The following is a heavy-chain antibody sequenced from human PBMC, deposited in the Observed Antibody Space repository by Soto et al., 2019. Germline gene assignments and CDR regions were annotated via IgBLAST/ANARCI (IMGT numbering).Heavy chain of an antibody. CDR2: ISVYNGNT. CDR3: VRAKIRSSHYYEPNAFDL. J-gene: IGHJ3*01. Sequence: ASVKVSCKASGYTFTTYGISWVRQAPGQGLEWMGWISVYNGNTKYAKKFQGRVTMTTDTSTNTAYMDLRSLRSDDTAVYYCVRAKIRSSHYYEPNAFDLWGQGTMVTVSS. D-gene: IGHD3-22*01. CDR1: GYTFTTYG. V-gene: IGHV1-18*04.